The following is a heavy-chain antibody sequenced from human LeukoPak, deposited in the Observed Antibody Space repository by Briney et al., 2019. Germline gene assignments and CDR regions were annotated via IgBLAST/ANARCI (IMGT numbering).Heavy chain of an antibody. CDR2: IFSGGTT. Sequence: WGSLRLSCAASGFTVSSNYMSWVCQAPGKGLEWVSVIFSGGTTYYADSVKGRFTISRHNSENTLYLQMNSLRGEDTAVYYCARGVLGYSYGFDYWGQGTLVTVSS. J-gene: IGHJ4*02. D-gene: IGHD5-18*01. CDR3: ARGVLGYSYGFDY. CDR1: GFTVSSNY. V-gene: IGHV3-53*04.